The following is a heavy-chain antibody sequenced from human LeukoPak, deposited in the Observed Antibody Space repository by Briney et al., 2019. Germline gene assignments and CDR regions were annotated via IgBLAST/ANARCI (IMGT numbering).Heavy chain of an antibody. CDR2: INPSGGST. Sequence: ASVKVSCKASGYTFTSYYMHWVRQAPGQGLEWMGIINPSGGSTSYAQKFQGRVTMTRDTSTSTVYMELSSLRSDDTAVYYCARVSRVRGVRGYYYGMDVWGQGTTVTVSS. D-gene: IGHD3-10*01. CDR1: GYTFTSYY. J-gene: IGHJ6*02. V-gene: IGHV1-46*01. CDR3: ARVSRVRGVRGYYYGMDV.